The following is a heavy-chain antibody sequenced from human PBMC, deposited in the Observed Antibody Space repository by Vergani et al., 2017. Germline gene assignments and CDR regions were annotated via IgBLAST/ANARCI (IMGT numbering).Heavy chain of an antibody. Sequence: QVQLVQSGAEVKKPGSSVKVSCKASGGTFSSYTVPWVRQAPGQGLEWMGRIIPILGIPNYAQKLQGRVTITADKSTNTAYMELSSLRSEDTAVYYCARDRGTRTYGLDVWGQGTTVTVSS. J-gene: IGHJ6*02. CDR3: ARDRGTRTYGLDV. V-gene: IGHV1-69*08. D-gene: IGHD3-16*01. CDR2: IIPILGIP. CDR1: GGTFSSYT.